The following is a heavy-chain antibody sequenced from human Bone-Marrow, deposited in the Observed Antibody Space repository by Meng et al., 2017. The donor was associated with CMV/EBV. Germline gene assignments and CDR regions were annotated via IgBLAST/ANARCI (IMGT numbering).Heavy chain of an antibody. J-gene: IGHJ5*02. D-gene: IGHD6-13*01. CDR2: INPSGGST. Sequence: ASVKVSCKASGYTFTSYYMHWVRQAPGQGLEWMGIINPSGGSTSYAQKFQGRVTMTRDTSTSTVYMELSSLRSEDTAVYYCAFASYSSSLTPQFDPWGQGTRVTVSS. CDR1: GYTFTSYY. V-gene: IGHV1-46*01. CDR3: AFASYSSSLTPQFDP.